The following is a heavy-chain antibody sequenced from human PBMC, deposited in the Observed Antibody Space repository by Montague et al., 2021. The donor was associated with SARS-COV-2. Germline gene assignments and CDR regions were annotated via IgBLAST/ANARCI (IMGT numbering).Heavy chain of an antibody. CDR2: IYTSRST. J-gene: IGHJ4*02. CDR3: ARAKWELYFDY. D-gene: IGHD1-26*01. CDR1: GGSISSGSYY. Sequence: TLSLTCTVSGGSISSGSYYWSWIRQPAGKGLEWIGRIYTSRSTNYNPSLKSRVTISVDTSKNQFSLKLSSVTAADTAVYYCARAKWELYFDYWGQGTLVTVSS. V-gene: IGHV4-61*02.